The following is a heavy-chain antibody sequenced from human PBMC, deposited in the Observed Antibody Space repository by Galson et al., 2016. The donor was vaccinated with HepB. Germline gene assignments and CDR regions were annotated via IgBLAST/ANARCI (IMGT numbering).Heavy chain of an antibody. D-gene: IGHD2-21*01. CDR2: ITSSSGDI. CDR1: GFTFSTYI. V-gene: IGHV3-21*01. Sequence: SLRLSCAASGFTFSTYIMNWVRQAPGKGLEWVSSITSSSGDIYYADSVKGRFTMSRDNAKNTLYLQMNSLRAEDTAVYYCAAYLGVWGQGTAVTVSS. J-gene: IGHJ6*02. CDR3: AAYLGV.